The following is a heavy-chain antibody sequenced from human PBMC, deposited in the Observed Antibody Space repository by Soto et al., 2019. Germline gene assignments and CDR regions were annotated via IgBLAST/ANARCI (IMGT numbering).Heavy chain of an antibody. D-gene: IGHD2-15*01. Sequence: SETLSLTCALYGGSFSGYYWSWIRQPPGKGLEWIGEINHSGSTNYNPSLKSRVTISVDTSKNQFSLKLSSVTAADTAVYYCARPMATGYSFDYWGQGTLVTVSS. J-gene: IGHJ4*02. CDR1: GGSFSGYY. CDR2: INHSGST. V-gene: IGHV4-34*01. CDR3: ARPMATGYSFDY.